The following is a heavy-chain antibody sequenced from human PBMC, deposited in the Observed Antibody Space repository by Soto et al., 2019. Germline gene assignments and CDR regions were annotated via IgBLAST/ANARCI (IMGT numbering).Heavy chain of an antibody. CDR3: ARDGGGFGELLLNSYDAFDL. J-gene: IGHJ3*01. Sequence: GGSLRLACTASGFSSSTYAMYWVRQAPGKGXXXVAIISYXXXXXXXXXXXXXRFTVARDNSKNTLYLQMHSLTAEDTAVYYCARDGGGFGELLLNSYDAFDLWGQGKLVTVS. CDR1: GFSSSTYA. CDR2: ISYXXXXX. V-gene: IGHV3-30*01. D-gene: IGHD3-10*01.